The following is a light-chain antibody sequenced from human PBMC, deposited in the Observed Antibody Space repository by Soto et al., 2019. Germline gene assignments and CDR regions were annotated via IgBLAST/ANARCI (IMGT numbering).Light chain of an antibody. J-gene: IGLJ2*01. V-gene: IGLV1-44*01. Sequence: QSVLTQPPSASGTPGQRVTISCSGSSCNIGSNTVNWYQQLPGTAPKLLIYSNNQRPSGVPDRFSGSKSGTSDSLAISGLQSEDEADYYCAAWDDSRNGPVVFGGGTQLTVL. CDR3: AAWDDSRNGPVV. CDR1: SCNIGSNT. CDR2: SNN.